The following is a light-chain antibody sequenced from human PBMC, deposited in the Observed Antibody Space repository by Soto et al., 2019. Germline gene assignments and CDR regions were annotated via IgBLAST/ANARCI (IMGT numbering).Light chain of an antibody. CDR3: AAWDDSLNAVV. V-gene: IGLV1-44*01. Sequence: QSVLTQPPSASGTPGQRVPISCSGSSSNIGSNSVNWYQQLPGTAPKLLIYSNNQRPSGVPDRFSGSRSGTSASLAISGLQSKDEADYFCAAWDDSLNAVVFGGGTKLTVL. CDR2: SNN. J-gene: IGLJ2*01. CDR1: SSNIGSNS.